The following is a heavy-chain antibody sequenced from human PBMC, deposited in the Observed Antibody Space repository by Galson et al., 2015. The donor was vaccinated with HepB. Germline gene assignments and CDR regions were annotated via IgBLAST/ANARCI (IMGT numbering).Heavy chain of an antibody. CDR2: IWYGGSNK. CDR3: ARDKAPSYTLYYYGMDV. D-gene: IGHD3-16*02. CDR1: GFTFSSYG. Sequence: SLRLSCAASGFTFSSYGMHWVRQAPGKGLEWVAVIWYGGSNKYYADSVKGRFTISRDNSKNTLYLQMNSLRAEDTAVYYCARDKAPSYTLYYYGMDVWGQGTTVTVSS. J-gene: IGHJ6*02. V-gene: IGHV3-33*01.